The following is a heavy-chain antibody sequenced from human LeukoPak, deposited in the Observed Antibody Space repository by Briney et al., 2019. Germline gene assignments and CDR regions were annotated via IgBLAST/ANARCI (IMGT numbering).Heavy chain of an antibody. CDR1: GFTFSSHA. D-gene: IGHD4-17*01. Sequence: GGSLRLSCAGSGFTFSSHAMHWVRQAPGKGLEWVSVIDSGGSTNSADSVKGRFSVSRDNSKNTLYLQMNSLRVEDTAVYYCARTYGDYDYYYGMDVWGQGTTVTVSS. J-gene: IGHJ6*01. CDR2: IDSGGST. CDR3: ARTYGDYDYYYGMDV. V-gene: IGHV3-66*01.